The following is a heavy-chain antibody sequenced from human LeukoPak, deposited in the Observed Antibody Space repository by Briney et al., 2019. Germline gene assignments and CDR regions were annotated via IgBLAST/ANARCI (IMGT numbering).Heavy chain of an antibody. J-gene: IGHJ4*02. D-gene: IGHD1-26*01. CDR2: ISYDGSDE. V-gene: IGHV3-30*03. CDR3: ARDFSSGSYYGDYYFDY. CDR1: GFTFSSFG. Sequence: GRSLRLSCAASGFTFSSFGMHWVRQAPGKGLEWVAVISYDGSDEYYADSVKGRFTLSRDNSKNTLHLQMNSLRAEDTAVYYCARDFSSGSYYGDYYFDYWGQGTLVTVSS.